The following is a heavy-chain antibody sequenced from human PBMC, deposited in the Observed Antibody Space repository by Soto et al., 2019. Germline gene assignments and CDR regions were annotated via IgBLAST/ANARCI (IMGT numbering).Heavy chain of an antibody. V-gene: IGHV1-8*01. CDR2: MNPGSGDT. CDR3: ARMETFGSLNWFDP. CDR1: GYSCTNNG. J-gene: IGHJ5*02. D-gene: IGHD3-16*01. Sequence: VASLKVSCKASGYSCTNNGVSWVRQATGQGLEWMGWMNPGSGDTGYAQKFQGRVTMTRDISIATAYMELSSLRSDDTAIYYCARMETFGSLNWFDPWGQGTLVTVSS.